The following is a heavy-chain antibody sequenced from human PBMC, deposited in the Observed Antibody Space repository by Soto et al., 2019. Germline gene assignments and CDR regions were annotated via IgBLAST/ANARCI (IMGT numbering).Heavy chain of an antibody. CDR2: IYPGDSNT. CDR1: GYSFTSYW. Sequence: GESLKISCKGSGYSFTSYWIGWARQMPGKGLEWMGIIYPGDSNTRYSPSFQGQVTISADKSISTAYLQWSSLKASDTAMYYCARQNPNLLRYFDWLLFDYWGQGTLVTVSS. D-gene: IGHD3-9*01. V-gene: IGHV5-51*01. J-gene: IGHJ4*02. CDR3: ARQNPNLLRYFDWLLFDY.